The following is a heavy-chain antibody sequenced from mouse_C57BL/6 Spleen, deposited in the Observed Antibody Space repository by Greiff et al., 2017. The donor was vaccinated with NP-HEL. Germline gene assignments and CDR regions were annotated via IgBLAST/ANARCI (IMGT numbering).Heavy chain of an antibody. CDR3: AKGGYGSSQFAY. V-gene: IGHV5-17*01. CDR1: GFTFSDYG. Sequence: EVKVEESGGGLVKPGGSLKLSCAASGFTFSDYGMHWVRQAPEKGLEWVAYISSGSSTIYYADTVKGRFTISRDNAKNTLFLQMTSLRSEDTAMYYCAKGGYGSSQFAYWGQGTLVTVSA. CDR2: ISSGSSTI. D-gene: IGHD1-1*01. J-gene: IGHJ3*01.